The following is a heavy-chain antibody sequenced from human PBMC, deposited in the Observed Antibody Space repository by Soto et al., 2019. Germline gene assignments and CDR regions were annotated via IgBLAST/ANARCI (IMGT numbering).Heavy chain of an antibody. CDR2: ISYDGSNK. V-gene: IGHV3-30-3*01. Sequence: QVQLVESGGGVVQPGRSLRLSCAASGFTFSSYAMHWVRQAPGKGLEWVAVISYDGSNKYYADSVKGRFTISRDNSKNTLYLQMNSLRAEDTAVYYCARERLRWAPGDYFDYWGQGTLVTVSS. CDR3: ARERLRWAPGDYFDY. CDR1: GFTFSSYA. J-gene: IGHJ4*02. D-gene: IGHD5-12*01.